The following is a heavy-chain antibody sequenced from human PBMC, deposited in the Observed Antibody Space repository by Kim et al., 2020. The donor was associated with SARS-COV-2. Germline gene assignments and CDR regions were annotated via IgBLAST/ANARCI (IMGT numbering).Heavy chain of an antibody. Sequence: GESLKISCKGSGYSFTSYWISWVRQMPGKGLEWMGRIDPSDSYTNYSPSFQGHVTISADKSISTAYLQWSSLKASDTAMYYCATFQFEYSSGWLGNYDYGMDVWGQGTTVTVSS. V-gene: IGHV5-10-1*01. CDR2: IDPSDSYT. J-gene: IGHJ6*02. CDR1: GYSFTSYW. D-gene: IGHD6-19*01. CDR3: ATFQFEYSSGWLGNYDYGMDV.